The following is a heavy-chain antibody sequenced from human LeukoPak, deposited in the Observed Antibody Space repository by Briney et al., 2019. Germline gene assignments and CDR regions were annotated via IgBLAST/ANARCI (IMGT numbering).Heavy chain of an antibody. D-gene: IGHD1-26*01. V-gene: IGHV4-39*01. J-gene: IGHJ4*02. CDR3: ARHISGSCHFDY. CDR2: IYYSVST. CDR1: GGSISSSSYY. Sequence: AESLSLTCTVSGGSISSSSYYWGWIRQPAGKGLEWIGSIYYSVSTHNNPSLKSRVKISVDTSKNQFSLKLRSVTAADTAVYYCARHISGSCHFDYWGQGTLVTVSP.